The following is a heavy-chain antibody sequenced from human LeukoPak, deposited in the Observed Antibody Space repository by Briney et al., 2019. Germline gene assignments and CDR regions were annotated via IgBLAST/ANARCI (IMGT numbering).Heavy chain of an antibody. Sequence: ASVKVSCKASGYTFTSCAIHWVRQAPGQRLEWMGWINAGNGNTKYSQKFQGRVTITRDTSASTAYMELSSLRSGDTAVYYCARESLPDTAMGSFDYWGQGTLVTVSS. V-gene: IGHV1-3*01. CDR1: GYTFTSCA. J-gene: IGHJ4*02. CDR3: ARESLPDTAMGSFDY. CDR2: INAGNGNT. D-gene: IGHD5-18*01.